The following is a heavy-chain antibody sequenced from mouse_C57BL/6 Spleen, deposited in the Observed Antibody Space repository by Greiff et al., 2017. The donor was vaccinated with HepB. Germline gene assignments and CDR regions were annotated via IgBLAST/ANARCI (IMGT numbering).Heavy chain of an antibody. V-gene: IGHV1-82*01. D-gene: IGHD1-1*01. Sequence: VQLQQSGPELVKPGASVKISCKASGYAFSSSWMNWVKQRPGKGLEWIGRIYPGDGDTNYNGKVKGKATLTADKSSSTAYMQLSSLTSEDSAVYFCARERGTTYYYAMDYWGQGTSVTVSS. CDR2: IYPGDGDT. J-gene: IGHJ4*01. CDR3: ARERGTTYYYAMDY. CDR1: GYAFSSSW.